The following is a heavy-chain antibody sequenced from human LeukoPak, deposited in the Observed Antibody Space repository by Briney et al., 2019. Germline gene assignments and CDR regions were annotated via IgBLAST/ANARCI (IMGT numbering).Heavy chain of an antibody. Sequence: GSSVKVSCKASGGTLSSYAISWVRQAPGQGLEWMGRIIPILGIANYAQKFQGRVTITADKSTSTAYMELSSLRSEDTAVYYCARDLNIVVVPAAIRDYYYGMDVWGQGTTVTVSS. D-gene: IGHD2-2*01. V-gene: IGHV1-69*04. CDR2: IIPILGIA. CDR3: ARDLNIVVVPAAIRDYYYGMDV. J-gene: IGHJ6*02. CDR1: GGTLSSYA.